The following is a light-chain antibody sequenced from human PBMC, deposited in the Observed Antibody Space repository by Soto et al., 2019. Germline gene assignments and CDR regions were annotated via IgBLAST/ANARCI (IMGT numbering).Light chain of an antibody. Sequence: AIRMTQSPSSLSASTGDRVTISCRASQGISSYLAWYQKKPGKAPKLLIYAASTLQSGVPSRFSGSGSGTDFTLTISCLQSEDFATYYCQQYYSYSRAFGQGTKVEIK. CDR1: QGISSY. CDR3: QQYYSYSRA. J-gene: IGKJ1*01. CDR2: AAS. V-gene: IGKV1-8*01.